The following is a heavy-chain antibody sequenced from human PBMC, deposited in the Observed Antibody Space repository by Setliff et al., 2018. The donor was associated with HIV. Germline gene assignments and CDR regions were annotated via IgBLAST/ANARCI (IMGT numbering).Heavy chain of an antibody. CDR1: GGTFSSYV. Sequence: SVKVSCKASGGTFSSYVISWVRQAPGQGPEWMGGIIPMYGVTNYAQKFQGRVTITTDESTSTAYMELSSLRSEDTAVYYCARDRNSYYYDSSGYTGGAFDTWGQGTMVTVS. D-gene: IGHD3-22*01. CDR3: ARDRNSYYYDSSGYTGGAFDT. CDR2: IIPMYGVT. J-gene: IGHJ3*02. V-gene: IGHV1-69*05.